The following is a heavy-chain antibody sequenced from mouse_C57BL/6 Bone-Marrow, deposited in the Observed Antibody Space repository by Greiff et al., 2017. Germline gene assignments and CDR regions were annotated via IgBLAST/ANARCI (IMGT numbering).Heavy chain of an antibody. Sequence: QVQLQQSGSDLRSPGSSVMLSCKDFDPEVFPIAYMSWVRQKPGLGFEWIGGILPLIGRTISGEKFVDQATLDADPLSTTAYLELNSLTSVDSAIYYCGRGGFGYFDCWGQGTTLTVSS. CDR2: ILPLIGRT. CDR3: GRGGFGYFDC. CDR1: DPEVFPIAY. J-gene: IGHJ2*01. V-gene: IGHV15-2*01.